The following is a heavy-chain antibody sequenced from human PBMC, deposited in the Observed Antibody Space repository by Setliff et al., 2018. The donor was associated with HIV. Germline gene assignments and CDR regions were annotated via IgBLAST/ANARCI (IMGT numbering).Heavy chain of an antibody. D-gene: IGHD6-19*01. CDR3: VIRKAGSGGSRPIDY. V-gene: IGHV3-7*03. J-gene: IGHJ4*02. Sequence: GGSLRLSCAASGFTFSNAWMTWVRQAPGKGLQWVANMRRDEGEKYYVDSVKGRFTISRDNAKNSLYLQMSSLRVDDTAVYYCVIRKAGSGGSRPIDYWGQGTPVTVSS. CDR1: GFTFSNAW. CDR2: MRRDEGEK.